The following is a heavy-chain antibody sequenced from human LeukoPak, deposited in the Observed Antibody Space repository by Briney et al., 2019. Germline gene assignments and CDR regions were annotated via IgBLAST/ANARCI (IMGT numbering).Heavy chain of an antibody. J-gene: IGHJ4*02. D-gene: IGHD3-22*01. CDR1: GYTFTGYY. CDR3: ARHILSDYYDSSGYLDY. CDR2: INPNSGGT. Sequence: ASVKVSCKASGYTFTGYYMHWVRQAPGQGLEWMGWINPNSGGTNYAQKFQGWVTMTRDTSISTAYMELSRLRSDDTAVYYCARHILSDYYDSSGYLDYWGQGTLVTASS. V-gene: IGHV1-2*04.